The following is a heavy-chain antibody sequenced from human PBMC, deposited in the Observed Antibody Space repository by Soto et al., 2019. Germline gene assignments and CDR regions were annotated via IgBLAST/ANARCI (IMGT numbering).Heavy chain of an antibody. Sequence: QVQLVESGGGVVQPGRSLRLSCAASGFTFSSYGMHWVRQAPGKGLEWVAVISYDGSNKYYADSVKGRFTISRDNSKNTLYLQMNSLRAEDTAVYYCAKGVAVAGTVLDYWGQGTLVTVSS. J-gene: IGHJ4*02. CDR3: AKGVAVAGTVLDY. CDR2: ISYDGSNK. CDR1: GFTFSSYG. D-gene: IGHD6-19*01. V-gene: IGHV3-30*18.